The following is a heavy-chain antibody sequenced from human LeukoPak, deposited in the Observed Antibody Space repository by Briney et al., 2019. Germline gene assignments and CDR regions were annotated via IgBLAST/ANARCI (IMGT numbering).Heavy chain of an antibody. CDR1: GGSISSGGYY. Sequence: PSQTLSLTCTVFGGSISSGGYYWSWVRQHPGEGLEWIGHIYHSGGTFLNPSLKSRLTISVDTSKNQFFLRLNPVTAADTAVYYCARAREMVRGLAPLFDPWGQGTPVTVSS. CDR2: IYHSGGT. V-gene: IGHV4-31*03. CDR3: ARAREMVRGLAPLFDP. D-gene: IGHD3-10*01. J-gene: IGHJ5*02.